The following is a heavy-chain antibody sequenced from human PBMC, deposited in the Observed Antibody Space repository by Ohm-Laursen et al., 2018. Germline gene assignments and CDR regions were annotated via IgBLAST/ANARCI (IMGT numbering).Heavy chain of an antibody. CDR3: ARFGVNHGMDV. CDR2: VNEDASEK. V-gene: IGHV3-7*01. J-gene: IGHJ6*02. CDR1: GFTFSTYW. Sequence: SLRLSCAASGFTFSTYWMFWVRQAPGKGLEWVASVNEDASEKYYVDSVKGRFTISKDNAKNSLYLQMSSLRAEDTAVYYCARFGVNHGMDVWGQGTTVTVSS. D-gene: IGHD3-16*01.